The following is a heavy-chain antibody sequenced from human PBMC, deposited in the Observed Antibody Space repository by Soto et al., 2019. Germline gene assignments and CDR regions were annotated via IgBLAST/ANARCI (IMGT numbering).Heavy chain of an antibody. Sequence: GGSLRLSCAASGFTFSSYARSWVRQAPGKGLEWVSAISGSGGSTYYADSVKGRFTISRDNSKNTLYLQMNSLRAEDTAVYYCAKDFRVDYYYYGMDVWGQGTTVTVSS. V-gene: IGHV3-23*01. D-gene: IGHD3-10*01. CDR1: GFTFSSYA. J-gene: IGHJ6*02. CDR3: AKDFRVDYYYYGMDV. CDR2: ISGSGGST.